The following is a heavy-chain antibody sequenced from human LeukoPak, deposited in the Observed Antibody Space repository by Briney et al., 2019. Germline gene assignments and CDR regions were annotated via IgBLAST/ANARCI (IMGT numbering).Heavy chain of an antibody. CDR3: ARDPSNTSGWYIYFDY. D-gene: IGHD6-19*01. CDR2: ISTYNGDT. Sequence: ASVKVSCKTSGYAFTKYAISWVRQAPGQGLEWMGWISTYNGDTKYAQKFQGRVTMTTDTSTTTAYMEVRSLRSDDTAVYYCARDPSNTSGWYIYFDYWGQGTVVTVSS. CDR1: GYAFTKYA. V-gene: IGHV1-18*01. J-gene: IGHJ4*02.